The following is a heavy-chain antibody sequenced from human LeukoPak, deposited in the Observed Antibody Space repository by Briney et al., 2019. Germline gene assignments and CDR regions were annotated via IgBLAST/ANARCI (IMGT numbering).Heavy chain of an antibody. CDR3: ARQGDGYNLHYMDV. CDR1: HGSISDSSYY. J-gene: IGHJ6*03. D-gene: IGHD5-24*01. Sequence: SETLSLTCTVSHGSISDSSYYWGWIRQPPGKGLEWLGSIYYSGSTYYNPSLKSRVTISADTSKTQFSLKLNSVTAADTAVYYCARQGDGYNLHYMDVWGKGTTVTVSS. V-gene: IGHV4-39*01. CDR2: IYYSGST.